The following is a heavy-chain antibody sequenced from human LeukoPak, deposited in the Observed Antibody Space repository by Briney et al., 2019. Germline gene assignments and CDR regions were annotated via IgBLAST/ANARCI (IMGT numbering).Heavy chain of an antibody. CDR1: GGSISSYY. CDR2: IYYSGST. V-gene: IGHV4-59*01. D-gene: IGHD6-19*01. Sequence: SETLSLTCTASGGSISSYYWSWIRQPPGKGLEWIGYIYYSGSTNYNPSLKSRVTISVDTSKNQFSLKLSSVTAADTAVYYCARGVAVAGGYYYYYYMDVWGKGTTVTISS. J-gene: IGHJ6*03. CDR3: ARGVAVAGGYYYYYYMDV.